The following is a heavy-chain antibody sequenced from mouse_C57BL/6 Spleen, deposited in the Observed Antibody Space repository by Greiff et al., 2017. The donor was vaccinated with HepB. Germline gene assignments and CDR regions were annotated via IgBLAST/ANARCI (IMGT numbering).Heavy chain of an antibody. V-gene: IGHV5-6*01. CDR1: GFTFSSYG. Sequence: EVQGVESGGDLVKPGGSLKLSCAASGFTFSSYGMSWVRQTPDKRLEWVATISSGGSYTYYPDSVEGRFTISRDNAKNTLYLQMSSLKSEDTAMYYCARPIYYDYVYYFDYWGQGTTLTVSS. CDR3: ARPIYYDYVYYFDY. CDR2: ISSGGSYT. J-gene: IGHJ2*01. D-gene: IGHD2-4*01.